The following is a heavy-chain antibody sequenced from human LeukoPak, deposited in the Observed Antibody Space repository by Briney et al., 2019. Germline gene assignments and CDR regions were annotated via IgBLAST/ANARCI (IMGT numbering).Heavy chain of an antibody. D-gene: IGHD1-26*01. Sequence: GASVKVSCKVSGYTLTELSMHWVRQAPGKGLEWMGGFDPEDGETIYAQKFQGRVTMTEDTSIDTAYMELSSLRSEDTAVYYCATDHSVFGGSYYYYYGMDVWGQGTTVTVSS. CDR2: FDPEDGET. J-gene: IGHJ6*02. V-gene: IGHV1-24*01. CDR1: GYTLTELS. CDR3: ATDHSVFGGSYYYYYGMDV.